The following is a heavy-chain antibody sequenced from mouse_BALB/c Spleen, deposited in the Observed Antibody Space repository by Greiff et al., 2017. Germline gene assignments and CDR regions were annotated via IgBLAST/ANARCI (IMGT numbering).Heavy chain of an antibody. CDR3: ARSYGYEGYYYAMDY. CDR2: INPSNGRT. J-gene: IGHJ4*01. Sequence: QVQLQQPGAELVQPGASVKLSCKASGYTFTSYWMHWVKQRPGQGLEWIGEINPSNGRTNYNEKFKSKATLTVDKSSSTAYMQLSSLTSEDSAVYYCARSYGYEGYYYAMDYWGQGTSVTVSS. CDR1: GYTFTSYW. D-gene: IGHD1-2*01. V-gene: IGHV1S81*02.